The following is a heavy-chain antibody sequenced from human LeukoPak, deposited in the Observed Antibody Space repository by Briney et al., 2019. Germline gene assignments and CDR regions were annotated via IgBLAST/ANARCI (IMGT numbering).Heavy chain of an antibody. V-gene: IGHV4-38-2*01. CDR1: GYSISSGYY. Sequence: PSETLSLTCAVSGYSISSGYYWGWIRQPPGKGLEWIGSIYYSGSTYYNPSLKSRVTISVDTSKNQFSLKLSSVTAADTAVYYCAGKGTIFGVVFDYWGQGTLVTVSS. D-gene: IGHD3-3*01. J-gene: IGHJ4*02. CDR2: IYYSGST. CDR3: AGKGTIFGVVFDY.